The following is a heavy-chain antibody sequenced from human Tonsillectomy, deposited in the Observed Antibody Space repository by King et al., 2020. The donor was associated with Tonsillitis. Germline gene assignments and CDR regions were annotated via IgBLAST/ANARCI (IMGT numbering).Heavy chain of an antibody. CDR2: IIPIFGPA. V-gene: IGHV1-69*01. Sequence: QLVQSGAEVKKPRSSVKVSCKASGGTFSTYALSWVRQAPGQGLEWMGGIIPIFGPANYAQKFQGRLTITADESTSTVYMELSSLKSEDTAVYYCAREGGTAATLFDQGGQGTLVSVSA. D-gene: IGHD2-21*02. J-gene: IGHJ4*02. CDR1: GGTFSTYA. CDR3: AREGGTAATLFDQ.